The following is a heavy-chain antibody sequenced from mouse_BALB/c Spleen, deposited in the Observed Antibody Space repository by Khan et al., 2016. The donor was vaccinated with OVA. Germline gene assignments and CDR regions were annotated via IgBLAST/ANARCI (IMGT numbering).Heavy chain of an antibody. V-gene: IGHV3-2*02. CDR3: ARSVTITTVVATDFDD. D-gene: IGHD1-1*01. Sequence: EVQLQESGPGLVKPSQSLSLTCTVTGYSITSDYAWNWIRQFPGNKLEWMGYISYSGRTRYNPSLNRRSSIPRATSTNQFFLPLNSVTTEDSATYYGARSVTITTVVATDFDDWGQGTTLTVSS. J-gene: IGHJ2*01. CDR1: GYSITSDYA. CDR2: ISYSGRT.